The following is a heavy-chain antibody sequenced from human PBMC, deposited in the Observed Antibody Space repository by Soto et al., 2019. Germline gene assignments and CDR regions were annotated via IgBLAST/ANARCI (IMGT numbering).Heavy chain of an antibody. CDR3: AKDRPRLTQQIVDVY. D-gene: IGHD3-16*02. V-gene: IGHV1-18*01. Sequence: QIQLVQSGAEVKKPGASVKVSCKTSGYTFTDHGISWVRQAPGQGLEWVGWISGFTDYTDYAQKFRGRVTLTTDKSTNTAYMELRSLTSDDTAVYYGAKDRPRLTQQIVDVYWGQGTLVTVSS. CDR1: GYTFTDHG. CDR2: ISGFTDYT. J-gene: IGHJ4*02.